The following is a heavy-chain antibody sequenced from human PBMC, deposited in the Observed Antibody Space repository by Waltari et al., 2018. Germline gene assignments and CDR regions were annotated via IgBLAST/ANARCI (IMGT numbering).Heavy chain of an antibody. CDR3: ARGDYCSGGSCYSPRWFDP. J-gene: IGHJ5*02. V-gene: IGHV4-30-2*01. Sequence: QLQLQESGSGLVKPSQTLSLTCAVSGGSISSGGYSWSWIRQPPGKGLELIGYIYHSGRTYYTPSPKSRVTISVDRSKNQFSLKRSSVTAADTAVYYCARGDYCSGGSCYSPRWFDPWGQGTLVTVSS. CDR2: IYHSGRT. CDR1: GGSISSGGYS. D-gene: IGHD2-15*01.